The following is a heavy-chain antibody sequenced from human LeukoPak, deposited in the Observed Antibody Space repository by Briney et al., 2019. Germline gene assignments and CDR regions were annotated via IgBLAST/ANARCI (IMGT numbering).Heavy chain of an antibody. Sequence: PGGSLRLSCAASGFTFSRYGMQWLRQAPGKGLEWVAFIRYDGSNKYYADSVKGRFTISRDNSKNTLYLQMNSLRAEDTAVYYCAKDFGSCSSTSCYTDYWGQGTLVTVSS. CDR3: AKDFGSCSSTSCYTDY. CDR2: IRYDGSNK. D-gene: IGHD2-2*02. CDR1: GFTFSRYG. J-gene: IGHJ4*02. V-gene: IGHV3-30*02.